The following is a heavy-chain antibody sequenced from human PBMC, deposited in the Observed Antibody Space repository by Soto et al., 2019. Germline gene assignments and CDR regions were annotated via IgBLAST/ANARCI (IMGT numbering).Heavy chain of an antibody. D-gene: IGHD1-1*01. CDR3: VRPLWGEVYNWGYFDL. J-gene: IGHJ2*01. CDR2: ISGNGDST. CDR1: GFTFNRYT. Sequence: GGSLRLSCSSSGFTFNRYTMYWVRQAPGKGLEYVSTISGNGDSTYYADSVRGRFTISRDNSKNAVYLQMNSLRAEDTAVFYCVRPLWGEVYNWGYFDLWGGVTL. V-gene: IGHV3-64*04.